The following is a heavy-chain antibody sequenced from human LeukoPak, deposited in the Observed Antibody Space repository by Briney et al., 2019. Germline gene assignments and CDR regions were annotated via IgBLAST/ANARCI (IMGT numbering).Heavy chain of an antibody. V-gene: IGHV3-11*01. CDR2: ISSSGSTI. D-gene: IGHD3-22*01. J-gene: IGHJ3*02. CDR1: GFTFSDYY. Sequence: GGSLRLPCAASGFTFSDYYMSWIRQAPGKGLEWVSYISSSGSTIYYADSVKGRFTISRDNAKNSLYLQMNSLRAEDTAVYYCAGSGYFLEHAFDIWGQGTMVTVSS. CDR3: AGSGYFLEHAFDI.